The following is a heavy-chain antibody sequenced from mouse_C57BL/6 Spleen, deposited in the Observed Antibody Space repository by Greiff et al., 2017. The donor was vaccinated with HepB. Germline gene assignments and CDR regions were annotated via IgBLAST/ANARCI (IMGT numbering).Heavy chain of an antibody. Sequence: EVQLVESGGGLVKPGGSLKLSCAASGFTFSSYAMSWVRQTPEKRLEWVATISDGGSYTYYPDNVKGRFTISRDNAKNNLYLQMSHLKSEDTAMYYCARRTTRYYFDYWGQGTTLTVSS. J-gene: IGHJ2*01. CDR1: GFTFSSYA. D-gene: IGHD1-1*01. CDR3: ARRTTRYYFDY. V-gene: IGHV5-4*03. CDR2: ISDGGSYT.